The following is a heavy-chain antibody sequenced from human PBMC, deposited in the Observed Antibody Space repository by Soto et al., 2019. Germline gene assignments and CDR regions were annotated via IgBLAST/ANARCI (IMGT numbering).Heavy chain of an antibody. D-gene: IGHD6-13*01. CDR1: GFTFSGSA. V-gene: IGHV3-73*02. CDR3: TSHGIAAAGSY. Sequence: EVQLVESGGGLVQPGGSLKLSCAASGFTFSGSAMHWVRQASGKGLEWVGRIRSKANSYATAYAASVKGRFTISRDDSKNTAYLQMNSLKTEDTAVYYCTSHGIAAAGSYWGQGTLVTVSS. J-gene: IGHJ4*02. CDR2: IRSKANSYAT.